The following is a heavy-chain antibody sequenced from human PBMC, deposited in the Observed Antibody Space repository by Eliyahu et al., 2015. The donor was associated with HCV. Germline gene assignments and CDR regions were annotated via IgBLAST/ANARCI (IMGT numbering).Heavy chain of an antibody. J-gene: IGHJ5*02. V-gene: IGHV4-59*01. CDR3: ASGGGGIAVTGTGGWFDP. Sequence: QVQLQESGPGLVKPSETLSLXCTVPGGXIXTYYWSWXRQPPGKGLEWIGYMHYSGSTNYNPSLKSRVTISVDTSKNQFSLNLTSVTAADTAMYYCASGGGGIAVTGTGGWFDPWGQGTLVTVSS. CDR2: MHYSGST. D-gene: IGHD6-19*01. CDR1: GGXIXTYY.